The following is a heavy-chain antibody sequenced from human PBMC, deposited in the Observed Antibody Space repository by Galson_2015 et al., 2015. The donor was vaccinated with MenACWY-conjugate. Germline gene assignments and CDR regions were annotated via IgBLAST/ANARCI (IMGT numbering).Heavy chain of an antibody. V-gene: IGHV3-48*04. D-gene: IGHD1-26*01. CDR3: ARWFRPGSYGSPANDAFDI. Sequence: SLRLSCAASGFTFISYSMNWVRQAPGKGLEWVSYISSSSSIIKYADSVKGRFTIPRDNAKNSLYLQMNSLRAEDTAVYYCARWFRPGSYGSPANDAFDIWGQGTMLSVSS. CDR1: GFTFISYS. J-gene: IGHJ3*02. CDR2: ISSSSSII.